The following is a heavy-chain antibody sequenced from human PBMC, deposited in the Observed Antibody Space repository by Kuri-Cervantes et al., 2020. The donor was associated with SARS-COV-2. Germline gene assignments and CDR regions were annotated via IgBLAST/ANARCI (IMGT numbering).Heavy chain of an antibody. J-gene: IGHJ4*02. CDR2: LDHSRKA. CDR1: GGSLNNFY. Sequence: SETLSLTCAVYGGSLNNFYWSWIRQSPGKGPEWIGELDHSRKANYNPSLKSRVTISVDKSKNQFSLKLSSVTAADTAVYYCARAKSIAAAGMHYFDYWGQGTLVTVSS. D-gene: IGHD6-13*01. CDR3: ARAKSIAAAGMHYFDY. V-gene: IGHV4-34*01.